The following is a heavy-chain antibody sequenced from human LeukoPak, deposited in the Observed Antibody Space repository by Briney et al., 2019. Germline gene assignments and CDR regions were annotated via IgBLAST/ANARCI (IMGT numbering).Heavy chain of an antibody. Sequence: PSETLSLTCAVYGGSFSGYYWSWIRQPPGKGLEWIGEINHSGSTNYNPSLKSRVTISVDTSKNQFSLKLSSVTAADTAVYYCARGPNIAVVVAATRRWFDPWGQGTQVTVSS. CDR3: ARGPNIAVVVAATRRWFDP. J-gene: IGHJ5*02. V-gene: IGHV4-34*01. CDR1: GGSFSGYY. D-gene: IGHD2-15*01. CDR2: INHSGST.